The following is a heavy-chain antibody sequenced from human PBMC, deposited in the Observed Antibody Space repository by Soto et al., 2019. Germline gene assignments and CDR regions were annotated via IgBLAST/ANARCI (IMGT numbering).Heavy chain of an antibody. CDR1: GGSISSSY. Sequence: SGSLSLTCTASGGSISSSYWSWIRKPPGKGLEWIGYIYYSGSTNYNPSLKSRVTISVDTSKNQFSLKLSSVTAADTAVYYCARDNPTTVTPGGYYYYMDVWGKGTTVTVSS. V-gene: IGHV4-59*01. CDR2: IYYSGST. CDR3: ARDNPTTVTPGGYYYYMDV. D-gene: IGHD4-17*01. J-gene: IGHJ6*03.